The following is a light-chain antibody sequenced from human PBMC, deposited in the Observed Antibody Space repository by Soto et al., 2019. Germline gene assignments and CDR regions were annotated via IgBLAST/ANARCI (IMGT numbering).Light chain of an antibody. CDR2: AAS. CDR1: QGISSY. V-gene: IGKV1-9*01. Sequence: DIQLTQSPSFLSASVGDRVTITCLASQGISSYLAWYQQKPGLAPKFLLYAASTLQSGVPSRFSGSGSGTEFTLTISSLLPEDFATYYCQQVKSYPLTFSGGTKVEMK. CDR3: QQVKSYPLT. J-gene: IGKJ4*01.